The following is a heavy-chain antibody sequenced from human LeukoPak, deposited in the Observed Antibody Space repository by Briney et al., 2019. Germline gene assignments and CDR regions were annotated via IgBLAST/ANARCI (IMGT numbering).Heavy chain of an antibody. Sequence: PGRSLRLSCAGSGFTFDDYAMHWVRQPPGKGLEWVSGISWNSGSIDYAVSVKGRFTISRDNAKNSLFLQMNSLRPDDTAFYYCAKGTGRYWTFFDSRGQGTLVTVSS. J-gene: IGHJ4*02. V-gene: IGHV3-9*01. D-gene: IGHD1-26*01. CDR1: GFTFDDYA. CDR2: ISWNSGSI. CDR3: AKGTGRYWTFFDS.